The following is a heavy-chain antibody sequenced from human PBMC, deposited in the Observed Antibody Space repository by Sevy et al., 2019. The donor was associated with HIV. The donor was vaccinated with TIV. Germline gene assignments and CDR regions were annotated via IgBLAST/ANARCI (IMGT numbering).Heavy chain of an antibody. CDR3: ARGGGRTDWGMDV. D-gene: IGHD1-1*01. V-gene: IGHV4-59*01. J-gene: IGHJ6*02. CDR1: GGSTSTYY. Sequence: SETLSLTCTVSGGSTSTYYWNWIRQPPGKGLEWIGYISDSGFSNDNPSLRSRVTISMDTSKNQFSLRLTSVSAADTAVYYCARGGGRTDWGMDVWGPGTTVTVSS. CDR2: ISDSGFS.